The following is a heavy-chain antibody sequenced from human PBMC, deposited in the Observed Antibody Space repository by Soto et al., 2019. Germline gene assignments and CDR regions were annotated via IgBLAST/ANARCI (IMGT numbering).Heavy chain of an antibody. CDR1: GGSISSGDYY. D-gene: IGHD1-26*01. CDR2: IYYSGST. CDR3: ARYSGSYRPAFDI. J-gene: IGHJ3*02. V-gene: IGHV4-30-4*01. Sequence: SSETLSLTCTVSGGSISSGDYYWSWIRQPPGKGLEWIGYIYYSGSTYYNPSLKSRVTISVDTSKNQFSLKLSSVTAADTAVYYCARYSGSYRPAFDIWGQGTMVTVSS.